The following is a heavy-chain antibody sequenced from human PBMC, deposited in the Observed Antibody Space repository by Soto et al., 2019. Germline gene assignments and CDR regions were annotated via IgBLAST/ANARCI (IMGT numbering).Heavy chain of an antibody. CDR1: GFTFSSYV. V-gene: IGHV3-33*03. CDR2: IWYDGSNK. Sequence: PGGSLRLSCAASGFTFSSYVMHWVRQSPGKGLEWVAVIWYDGSNKYYGDSVKGRFTISRDDARNSLYLQMNSLRAEDTAVYYCAKEKSITNSGYDAFDIWGQGTMVTVSS. J-gene: IGHJ3*02. D-gene: IGHD5-18*01. CDR3: AKEKSITNSGYDAFDI.